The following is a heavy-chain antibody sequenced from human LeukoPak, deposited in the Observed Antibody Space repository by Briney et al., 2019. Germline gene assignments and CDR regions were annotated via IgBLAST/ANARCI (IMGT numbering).Heavy chain of an antibody. CDR1: GITVSNYG. J-gene: IGHJ4*02. CDR2: ISGSGGGT. Sequence: GGSLRLSCAVSGITVSNYGMSWARQAPGKGLEWVAGISGSGGGTNYADSVKGRFTISRDNFKNTLYLQMNSLRAEDTAVYFCAKRGVVIRVILVGFHKEAYYFDSWGQGALVTVSS. CDR3: AKRGVVIRVILVGFHKEAYYFDS. D-gene: IGHD3-22*01. V-gene: IGHV3-23*01.